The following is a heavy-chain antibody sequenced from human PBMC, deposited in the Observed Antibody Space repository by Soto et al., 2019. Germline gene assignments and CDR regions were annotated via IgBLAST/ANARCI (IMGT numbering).Heavy chain of an antibody. CDR3: ATSTINMIRGVIYFYYGVDV. D-gene: IGHD3-10*01. Sequence: GASVKVSCKASGYTFTSYAISWVRQAPGQGLELMGWISGYNGNTNYAQKLQGRVTMTTDTSTSTGYMELRNLRSDDTAVYYCATSTINMIRGVIYFYYGVDVWGQGTTVTVSS. V-gene: IGHV1-18*04. CDR2: ISGYNGNT. CDR1: GYTFTSYA. J-gene: IGHJ6*02.